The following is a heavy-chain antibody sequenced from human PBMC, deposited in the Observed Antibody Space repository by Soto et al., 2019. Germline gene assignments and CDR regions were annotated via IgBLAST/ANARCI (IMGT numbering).Heavy chain of an antibody. Sequence: EVQLVESGGGLVQPGGSLRLSCAGSGFTFSGYWMSWVRQAPGKGLEWVANIKHAGSERHYVDSVKGRFTISRDDAKSSLFRQMNSLRAEDTAVYYCARGGRGVYFDYWGQGSQVTVSS. CDR2: IKHAGSER. CDR3: ARGGRGVYFDY. J-gene: IGHJ4*02. V-gene: IGHV3-7*01. CDR1: GFTFSGYW.